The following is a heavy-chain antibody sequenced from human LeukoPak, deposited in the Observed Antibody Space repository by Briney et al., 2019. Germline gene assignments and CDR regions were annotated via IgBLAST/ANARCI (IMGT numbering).Heavy chain of an antibody. V-gene: IGHV4-59*08. CDR3: ARQKWEQQGRDYYFNGLDV. J-gene: IGHJ6*02. CDR2: IYLYGTT. Sequence: PSETLSLTCTVSGGSISSYYWSWIRQSPVKGLEWIGEIYLYGTTNYNPSFTSRVTMSVDRSRNQFSLKLTSVTAADTAVYYCARQKWEQQGRDYYFNGLDVWGPGTTVIVS. D-gene: IGHD1/OR15-1a*01. CDR1: GGSISSYY.